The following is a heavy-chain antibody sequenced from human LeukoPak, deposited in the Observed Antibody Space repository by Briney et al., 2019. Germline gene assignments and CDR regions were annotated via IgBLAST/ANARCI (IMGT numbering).Heavy chain of an antibody. D-gene: IGHD6-13*01. CDR1: GFTFSSYW. CDR2: INSDGSST. V-gene: IGHV3-74*01. J-gene: IGHJ1*01. CDR3: TTMNIATAPDS. Sequence: GGSLRLSCAASGFTFSSYWMHWVRQAPGKGLVWVSRINSDGSSTSYADSVKGRFTISRDNAKNTVYLQMSSLRAEDTAVYYCTTMNIATAPDSWGQGTLVTVSS.